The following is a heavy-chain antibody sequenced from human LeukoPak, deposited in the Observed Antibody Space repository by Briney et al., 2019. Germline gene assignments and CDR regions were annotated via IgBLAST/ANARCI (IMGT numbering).Heavy chain of an antibody. J-gene: IGHJ4*02. CDR1: GFTFSSYV. CDR3: ARGGATVTRGYFDY. Sequence: PGGSLRLSCAASGFTFSSYVMHWVRQAPGKGLEWVAIISYDGSNEYYADSVKGRFTISRDNSKNTLYLQMNSLRAADTAVYYCARGGATVTRGYFDYWGQGTLVTVSS. D-gene: IGHD4-11*01. CDR2: ISYDGSNE. V-gene: IGHV3-30*04.